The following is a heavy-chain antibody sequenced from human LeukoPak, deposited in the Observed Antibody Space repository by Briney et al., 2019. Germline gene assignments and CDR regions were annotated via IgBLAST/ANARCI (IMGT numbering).Heavy chain of an antibody. V-gene: IGHV3-30*03. J-gene: IGHJ5*02. CDR2: ISYDDNHK. CDR3: ARDRLPPPGVYCFDP. CDR1: GFTFSNYG. D-gene: IGHD5-12*01. Sequence: GGSLRLSCAASGFTFSNYGMHWVRQAPGKGLEWVAVISYDDNHKYYADSVKGRFTISRDNSKNTLFLQMNSLRPEDTAVYYCARDRLPPPGVYCFDPWGQGTLVTASS.